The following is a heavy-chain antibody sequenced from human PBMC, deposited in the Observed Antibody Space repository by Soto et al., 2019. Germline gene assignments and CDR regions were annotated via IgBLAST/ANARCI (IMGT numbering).Heavy chain of an antibody. J-gene: IGHJ4*02. CDR2: ISKSDYT. Sequence: GGSLRLSCTVSGFAFNNYGINWVRQAPGKGLEWVSSISKSDYTYYSDSVTGRFTISRDNAKNSVSLQMNTLRVEDTAVYYCAREDSIKIPAGWDFWGQGTLVTVSS. CDR3: AREDSIKIPAGWDF. V-gene: IGHV3-21*01. D-gene: IGHD3-22*01. CDR1: GFAFNNYG.